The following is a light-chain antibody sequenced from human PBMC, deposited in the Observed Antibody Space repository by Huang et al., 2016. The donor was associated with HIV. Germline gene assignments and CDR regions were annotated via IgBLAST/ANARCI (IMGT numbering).Light chain of an antibody. V-gene: IGKV3-15*01. CDR1: QTVTTN. Sequence: EILMTQSPATLSVSPGERATLSCRASQTVTTNLAWYQHKPGQAPRLLIYGSSTRATSIPSRFSGSGSGTEFTLTISSLQSEDFAVYYCQQYNNWPGTFGQGTKLEIK. CDR2: GSS. CDR3: QQYNNWPGT. J-gene: IGKJ2*01.